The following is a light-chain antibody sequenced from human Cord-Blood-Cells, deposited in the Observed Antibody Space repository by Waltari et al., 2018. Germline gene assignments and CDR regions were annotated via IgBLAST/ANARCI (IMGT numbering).Light chain of an antibody. V-gene: IGLV2-23*01. Sequence: QSSLTQSASVSGSPEQAITIPSTGTSSDVGSYNLVSWYQQHPGKAPKLMIYEGSKRPSGVFNRVSGCKSGNVASLTIAGLQAADDADYYCCSYAGSPDVFGTGTKVTVL. CDR1: SSDVGSYNL. CDR3: CSYAGSPDV. CDR2: EGS. J-gene: IGLJ1*01.